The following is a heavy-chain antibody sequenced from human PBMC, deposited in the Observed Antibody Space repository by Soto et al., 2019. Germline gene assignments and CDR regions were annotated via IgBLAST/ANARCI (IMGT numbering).Heavy chain of an antibody. J-gene: IGHJ3*02. CDR2: IYYSGST. V-gene: IGHV4-39*01. CDR3: ARQMYYDLSFDI. CDR1: GGSISSSSYY. D-gene: IGHD3-3*01. Sequence: SETLSLTCTVSGGSISSSSYYWGWIRQPPGKGLEWIGSIYYSGSTYYNQSLKSQVTISVDTSKNQFSLKLSSVTAADTAVYYCARQMYYDLSFDIWGQGTMVTVSS.